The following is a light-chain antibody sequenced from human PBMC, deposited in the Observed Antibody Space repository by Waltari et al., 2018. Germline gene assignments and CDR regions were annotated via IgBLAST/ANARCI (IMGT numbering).Light chain of an antibody. CDR1: SSNIGSTY. CDR2: RND. CDR3: AAWDGGVSGPHV. J-gene: IGLJ1*01. Sequence: QSVLTQPPSASGTPGQRVTISCSGSSSNIGSTYVYWYHHLPGTTPKLLISRNDQRPSGVPDRFSGSKSGTSASLDISGLRSEDEGDYYCAAWDGGVSGPHVFGTGTKVTVL. V-gene: IGLV1-47*01.